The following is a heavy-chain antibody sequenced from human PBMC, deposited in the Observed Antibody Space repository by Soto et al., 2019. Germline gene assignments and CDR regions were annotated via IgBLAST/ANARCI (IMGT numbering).Heavy chain of an antibody. D-gene: IGHD6-6*01. J-gene: IGHJ4*02. CDR1: GGTFINSA. Sequence: SVKVSFKDSGGTFINSAIAWVRQAPGQGLEWLGMIIPIFTTTNYAQKFKDRLTISADGSTSTAYMELSGLKSEDTAVYFCARPSGLLGQYSALVDYWGQGTLVTVSS. CDR2: IIPIFTTT. CDR3: ARPSGLLGQYSALVDY. V-gene: IGHV1-69*13.